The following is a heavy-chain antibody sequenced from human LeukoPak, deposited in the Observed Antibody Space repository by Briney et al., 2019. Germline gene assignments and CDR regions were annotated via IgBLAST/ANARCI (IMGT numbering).Heavy chain of an antibody. CDR1: GGSFSGYY. J-gene: IGHJ3*02. V-gene: IGHV4-34*01. Sequence: MTSETLSLTCVVYGGSFSGYYWSWIRQPPGKGLEWIGEINHSGYTNYNPSLKSRVTISIDTSKNQFSLKLSSVTAADTAVYYCARDGSHIVVVTAILPDAFDIWGQGTMVTVSS. CDR2: INHSGYT. D-gene: IGHD2-21*02. CDR3: ARDGSHIVVVTAILPDAFDI.